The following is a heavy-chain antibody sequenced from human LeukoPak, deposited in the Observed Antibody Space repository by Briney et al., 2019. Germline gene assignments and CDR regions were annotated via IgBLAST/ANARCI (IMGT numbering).Heavy chain of an antibody. D-gene: IGHD3-3*01. Sequence: SETLSLTCTVSGGSISSYYWSWIRQPAGKGLEWIGRIYTSGSTNYNPSLKSRVTMSVDTSKNQFSLKLSSVTAADTAVYYCARDVPVTTIFGVVPHHRYYFDYWGQGTLVTVSP. J-gene: IGHJ4*02. CDR1: GGSISSYY. V-gene: IGHV4-4*07. CDR2: IYTSGST. CDR3: ARDVPVTTIFGVVPHHRYYFDY.